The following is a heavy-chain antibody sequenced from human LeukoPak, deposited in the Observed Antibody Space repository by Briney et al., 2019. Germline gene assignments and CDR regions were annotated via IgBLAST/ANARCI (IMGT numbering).Heavy chain of an antibody. CDR3: AKNKGSSVAYDY. CDR1: GFTFSSHG. Sequence: PGGSLRLSCAASGFTFSSHGMHWVRQGPGKGLEWVAVIWYDGSNKYYADSVKGRFTISRDNSKNTLYLQMNSLRAEDTAVYYCAKNKGSSVAYDYWGQGTLVTVSS. CDR2: IWYDGSNK. J-gene: IGHJ4*02. D-gene: IGHD1/OR15-1a*01. V-gene: IGHV3-33*06.